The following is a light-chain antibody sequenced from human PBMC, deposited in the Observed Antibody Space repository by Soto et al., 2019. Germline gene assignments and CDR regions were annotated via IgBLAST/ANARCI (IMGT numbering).Light chain of an antibody. CDR3: QQYNSYPYN. CDR1: HSISSW. V-gene: IGKV1-5*03. Sequence: DIQMTQSPSTLSSSVGDRVTITCRASHSISSWLAWYQQKPGKAPKLLIYKASSLESGVPSRFSGSGSGTEFTLTIRTLQPDDFAPYYCQQYNSYPYNFGQGAK. CDR2: KAS. J-gene: IGKJ2*01.